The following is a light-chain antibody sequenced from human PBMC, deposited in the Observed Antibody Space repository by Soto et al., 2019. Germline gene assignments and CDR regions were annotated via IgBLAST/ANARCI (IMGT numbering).Light chain of an antibody. CDR3: QQRTNWLT. V-gene: IGKV3-11*01. CDR2: DTS. Sequence: EIVLTQSPATLSLSPGERATLSCRASESVSDYIAWYQQKPGQPPRLVIYDTSNRATGVPARFSGSGSGTDLTLTISSLEPEDFAVYYCQQRTNWLTFGGGTKVEIK. CDR1: ESVSDY. J-gene: IGKJ4*01.